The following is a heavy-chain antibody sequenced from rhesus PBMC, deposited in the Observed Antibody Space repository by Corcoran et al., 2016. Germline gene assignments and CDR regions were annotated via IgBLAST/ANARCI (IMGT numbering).Heavy chain of an antibody. Sequence: QVQLQESGPGVVKPSETLSLTCAVSGGSISSDWWGGIGQPPGQGLEWIGQIYGGSGSTSYNPSLKSRVTISSDTSKNQFSLKLSSVTAADTAVYYCAKDKGTVGTVFDYWGQGVLVTVSS. CDR1: GGSISSDW. CDR3: AKDKGTVGTVFDY. D-gene: IGHD5-24*01. CDR2: IYGGSGST. J-gene: IGHJ4*01. V-gene: IGHV4-147*01.